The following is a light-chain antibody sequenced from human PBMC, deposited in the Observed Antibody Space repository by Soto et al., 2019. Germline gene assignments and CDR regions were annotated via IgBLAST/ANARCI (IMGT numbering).Light chain of an antibody. CDR3: QQYDVYST. CDR2: KAS. J-gene: IGKJ5*01. Sequence: IQMTQSPSTLSSSVVYTVTGTFRASQSISSWLAWYQQKPGIAPKLLIYKASTLQTGVPSRFSGSGYGTVFTLTISRLQPDDSATYYCQQYDVYSTFGQGTRLEI. V-gene: IGKV1-5*03. CDR1: QSISSW.